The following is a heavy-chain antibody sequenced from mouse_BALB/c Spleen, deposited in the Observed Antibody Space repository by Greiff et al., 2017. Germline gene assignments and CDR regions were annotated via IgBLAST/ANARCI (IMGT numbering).Heavy chain of an antibody. CDR1: GFSLTSYG. Sequence: QVQLKESGPGLVAPSQSLSITCTVSGFSLTSYGVHWVRQPPGKGLEWLGVIWAGGSTNYNSAVMYRLSISKDNSKSQVFLKMNSLQTDDTAMYYCARVRPNWDDYFDYWGQGTTLTVSS. D-gene: IGHD4-1*01. CDR2: IWAGGST. V-gene: IGHV2-9*02. J-gene: IGHJ2*01. CDR3: ARVRPNWDDYFDY.